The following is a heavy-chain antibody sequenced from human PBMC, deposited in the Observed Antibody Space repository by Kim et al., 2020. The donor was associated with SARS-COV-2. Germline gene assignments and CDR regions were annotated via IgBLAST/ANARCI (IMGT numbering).Heavy chain of an antibody. CDR1: GYTFTSYD. D-gene: IGHD6-19*01. J-gene: IGHJ6*02. CDR3: ATREGQWLVRYYYGMDV. Sequence: ASVKVSCKPSGYTFTSYDINWVRQATGQGLEWMGWMNPNSGNTGYAQKFQGRVTMTRNTSISTAYMELSSLRSEDTAVYYCATREGQWLVRYYYGMDVWGQGTTVTVSS. CDR2: MNPNSGNT. V-gene: IGHV1-8*01.